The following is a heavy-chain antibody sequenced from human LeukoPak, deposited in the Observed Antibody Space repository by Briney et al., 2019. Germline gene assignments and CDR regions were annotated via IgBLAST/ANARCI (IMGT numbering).Heavy chain of an antibody. CDR1: GYTFTGYY. J-gene: IGHJ4*02. Sequence: ASVKVSCKASGYTFTGYYMHWVRRAPGQGLEWMGRINPNSGGTNYAQKFQGRVTMTRDTSISTAYMELSRLRSDDTAVYYCARGYYYDSSGYPRDLDYWGQGTLVTVSS. CDR3: ARGYYYDSSGYPRDLDY. CDR2: INPNSGGT. V-gene: IGHV1-2*06. D-gene: IGHD3-22*01.